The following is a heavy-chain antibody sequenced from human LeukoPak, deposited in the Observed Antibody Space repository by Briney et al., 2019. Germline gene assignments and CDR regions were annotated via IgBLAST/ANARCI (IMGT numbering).Heavy chain of an antibody. V-gene: IGHV3-21*01. CDR1: GFRFTYYG. J-gene: IGHJ5*02. CDR3: ARGPGLPFDP. Sequence: GGSLRLSCAASGFRFTYYGMSWVRQAPGKGLEWVSSISSSSSYIYYADSVKGRFTISRDNAKNSLYLQMNSLRAEDTAVYYCARGPGLPFDPWGQGTLVTVSS. CDR2: ISSSSSYI.